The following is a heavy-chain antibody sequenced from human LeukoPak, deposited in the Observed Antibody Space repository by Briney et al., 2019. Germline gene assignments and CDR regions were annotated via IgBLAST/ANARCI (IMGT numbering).Heavy chain of an antibody. V-gene: IGHV4-39*01. CDR2: IYYSGST. J-gene: IGHJ4*02. CDR1: RGSLSSSSYY. Sequence: PSETLSLTCTVSRGSLSSSSYYWGWIRQPPGKGLEWLGSIYYSGSTYYNPSPKSRVTISVDTSKNQFSLKLSSVTAADTAVYYCATLHYYDSSGYYYLDYWGQGTLVTVSS. CDR3: ATLHYYDSSGYYYLDY. D-gene: IGHD3-22*01.